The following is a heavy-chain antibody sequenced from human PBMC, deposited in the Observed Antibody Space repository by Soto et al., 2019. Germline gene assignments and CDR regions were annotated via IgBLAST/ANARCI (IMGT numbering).Heavy chain of an antibody. CDR3: ARGYSGNYRIDD. V-gene: IGHV3-74*03. CDR1: GVRFSTYG. Sequence: VFLSLSSAAAGVRFSTYGMHWVRPAPGKGLVWVSRINSDGSSTPGDSVKGRFTISRDNAKNTLYLQMNSLRVEDTAVYYCARGYSGNYRIDDWGQGTLVPISS. D-gene: IGHD1-26*01. J-gene: IGHJ4*02. CDR2: INSDGSST.